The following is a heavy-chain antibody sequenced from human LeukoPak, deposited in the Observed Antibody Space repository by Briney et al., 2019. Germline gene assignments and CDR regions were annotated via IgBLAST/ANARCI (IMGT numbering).Heavy chain of an antibody. J-gene: IGHJ4*02. D-gene: IGHD3-16*02. CDR2: TSRSGDTM. Sequence: GGSLRLSCAASGFTFSDYYMSWIRQAPGKGLGWVSYTSRSGDTMYYADSVRGRFAISRDNVKNSLYLQMNSLRAEDTAVYYCARVAQPPHYDYVWGSYRYSYFDYWGQGTLVPVSS. CDR1: GFTFSDYY. V-gene: IGHV3-11*01. CDR3: ARVAQPPHYDYVWGSYRYSYFDY.